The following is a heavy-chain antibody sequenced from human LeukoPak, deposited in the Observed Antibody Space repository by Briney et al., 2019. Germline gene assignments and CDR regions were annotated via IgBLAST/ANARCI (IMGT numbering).Heavy chain of an antibody. J-gene: IGHJ4*02. D-gene: IGHD5-18*01. CDR1: GGSISSYY. Sequence: PSETLSLTCTVSGGSISSYYWSWIRQPPGKGLEWIGYIYYSGSTNYNPSLKSRVTISVDTSKNQFSLKLSSVTAADTAVYYCARRPSPAMVTGSRTEYYFDYWGQGTLVTVSS. CDR2: IYYSGST. CDR3: ARRPSPAMVTGSRTEYYFDY. V-gene: IGHV4-59*08.